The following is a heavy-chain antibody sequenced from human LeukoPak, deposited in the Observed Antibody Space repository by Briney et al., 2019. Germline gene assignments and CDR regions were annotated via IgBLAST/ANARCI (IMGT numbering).Heavy chain of an antibody. CDR3: EKEKQPIYFDL. CDR2: IEPDVSEK. Sequence: GWSLRLSCAGSGLNFRDQWMIWLRQAPEKGPYWVAHIEPDVSEKYYVDSVKGRWIISRDDGRNSLSLQMNSLRAEDRAVNYCEKEKQPIYFDLWGQGTLVTVSA. V-gene: IGHV3-7*01. J-gene: IGHJ3*01. D-gene: IGHD2-21*01. CDR1: GLNFRDQW.